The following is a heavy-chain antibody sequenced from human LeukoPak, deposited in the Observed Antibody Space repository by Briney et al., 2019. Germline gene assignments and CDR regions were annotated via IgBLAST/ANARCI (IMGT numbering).Heavy chain of an antibody. CDR3: ARGIQVNPGDYYYYYYMDV. V-gene: IGHV1-69*04. CDR1: GGTFSSYA. Sequence: SVKVSCKASGGTFSSYAISWVRQAPGQGLEWMGRIIPILGIANYAQKFQGRVTITADESTSTAYMELSSLRSEDTAVYYCARGIQVNPGDYYYYYYMDVWGKGTTVTVSS. CDR2: IIPILGIA. J-gene: IGHJ6*03.